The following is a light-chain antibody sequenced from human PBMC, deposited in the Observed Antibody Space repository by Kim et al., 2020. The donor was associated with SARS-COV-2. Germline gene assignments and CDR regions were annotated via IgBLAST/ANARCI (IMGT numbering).Light chain of an antibody. Sequence: SPAQTARTTCSGDKLGDKYACWYQQKPGQSPVLVIYQDSKRPSGIPERFSGSKSGNTATLTISGTQAMDEADYYCQAWDSSTAWVFGGGTKLTVL. CDR1: KLGDKY. CDR2: QDS. CDR3: QAWDSSTAWV. V-gene: IGLV3-1*01. J-gene: IGLJ3*02.